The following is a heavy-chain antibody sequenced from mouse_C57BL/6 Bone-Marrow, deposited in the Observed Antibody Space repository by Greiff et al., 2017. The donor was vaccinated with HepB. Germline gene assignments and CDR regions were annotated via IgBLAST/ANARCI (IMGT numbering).Heavy chain of an antibody. J-gene: IGHJ2*01. V-gene: IGHV5-4*01. CDR2: ISDGGSYT. D-gene: IGHD2-4*01. CDR1: GFTFSSYA. Sequence: DVQLQESGGGLVKPGGSLKLSCAASGFTFSSYAMSWVRQTPEKRLEWVATISDGGSYTYYPDNVKGRFTISRDNAKNNLYLQMSHLKSEDTAMYYCARGSGYDYEGDFDYWGQGTTLTVSS. CDR3: ARGSGYDYEGDFDY.